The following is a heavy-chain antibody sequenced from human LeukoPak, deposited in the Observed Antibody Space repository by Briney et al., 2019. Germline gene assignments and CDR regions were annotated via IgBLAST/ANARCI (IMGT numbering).Heavy chain of an antibody. V-gene: IGHV4-38-2*02. CDR2: LYHSGTT. J-gene: IGHJ5*02. CDR1: GYSISSGYY. D-gene: IGHD3-22*01. CDR3: ARDYYDITGYYRFDP. Sequence: SETLSLTCAVSGYSISSGYYWGWIRQPPGKGLEWIGSLYHSGTTYYNPSLKSRVTISLDTSKNQFSLELSSVTAADTAMYYCARDYYDITGYYRFDPWGQGALVTVSS.